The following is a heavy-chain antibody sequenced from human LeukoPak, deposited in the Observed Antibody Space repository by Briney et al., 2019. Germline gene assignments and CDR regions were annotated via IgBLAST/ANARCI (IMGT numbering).Heavy chain of an antibody. CDR1: GFTFSSYW. CDR3: ARGRSAYAWDY. CDR2: ITGDGSST. Sequence: AGGSLRLSCAASGFTFSSYWMHWVRRAPGKGLVWVSRITGDGSSTSYADSVEGRFTISRDNAKNTLYLQMSSLRAEDTAVYYCARGRSAYAWDYWGQGTLVTVSS. D-gene: IGHD5-12*01. V-gene: IGHV3-74*01. J-gene: IGHJ4*02.